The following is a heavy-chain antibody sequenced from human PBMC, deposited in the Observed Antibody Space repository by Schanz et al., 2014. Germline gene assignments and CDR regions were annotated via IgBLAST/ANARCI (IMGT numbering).Heavy chain of an antibody. CDR2: IWSDGSGK. J-gene: IGHJ5*02. CDR3: ARDLEGYDGGGGGFDP. D-gene: IGHD2-21*01. CDR1: GFTFSSYG. Sequence: QVQLLQFGGGVVQPGRSLRLSCAASGFTFSSYGMHWVRQAPGKGLEWVAVIWSDGSGKYYADSVKGRFTISRDNSKNTLYLQMNSLTAEDTAVYYCARDLEGYDGGGGGFDPWGQGTLVTVSS. V-gene: IGHV3-33*08.